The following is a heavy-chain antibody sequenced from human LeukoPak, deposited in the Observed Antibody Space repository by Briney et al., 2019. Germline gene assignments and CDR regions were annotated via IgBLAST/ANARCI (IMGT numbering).Heavy chain of an antibody. D-gene: IGHD1-26*01. CDR1: GFTFSNAW. V-gene: IGHV3-15*01. CDR3: TTARGFYSGSYYFDY. J-gene: IGHJ4*02. Sequence: GGSLRLSCAASGFTFSNAWMSWVRQAPGKGLEWVGRIKSKTDGGTTDYAAPVKGRFTISRDDSKNTLYLQMNSLKTEDTAVYYCTTARGFYSGSYYFDYWGQGTLVTVSS. CDR2: IKSKTDGGTT.